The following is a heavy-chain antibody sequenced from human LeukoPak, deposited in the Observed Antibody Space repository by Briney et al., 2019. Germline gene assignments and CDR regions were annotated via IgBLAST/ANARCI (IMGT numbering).Heavy chain of an antibody. V-gene: IGHV4-59*01. CDR3: ARERTDYGSGSYYTDY. Sequence: SETLSLTCTVSGGSISSYYWSWIRQPPGKGLEWIGYIYHSGSTNYNPSLKSRVTISVDTSKNQFSLKLSSVTAADTAVYYCARERTDYGSGSYYTDYWGQGTLVTVSS. CDR1: GGSISSYY. D-gene: IGHD3-10*01. J-gene: IGHJ4*02. CDR2: IYHSGST.